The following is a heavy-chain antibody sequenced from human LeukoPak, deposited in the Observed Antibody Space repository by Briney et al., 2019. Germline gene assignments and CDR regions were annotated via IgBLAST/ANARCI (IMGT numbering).Heavy chain of an antibody. Sequence: GGSLRLSCAASGFTFSTYAMHWVRQAPGKGLEWVAVISYDGSYKYYADSVKGRLTISRDNSKNTLYLKMNSLRADDTAVYYCAREFTGYGNTDYWGQGTLVTVSS. D-gene: IGHD5-12*01. J-gene: IGHJ4*02. V-gene: IGHV3-30*04. CDR1: GFTFSTYA. CDR2: ISYDGSYK. CDR3: AREFTGYGNTDY.